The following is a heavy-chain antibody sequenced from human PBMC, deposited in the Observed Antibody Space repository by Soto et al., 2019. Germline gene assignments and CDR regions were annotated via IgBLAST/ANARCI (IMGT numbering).Heavy chain of an antibody. CDR3: ANVFEFRDGYIFRCHD. J-gene: IGHJ1*01. CDR2: IIPIIGIP. V-gene: IGHV1-69*10. CDR1: GGSFRNYP. D-gene: IGHD1-1*01. Sequence: SGQVSCKASGGSFRNYPFSWVRQAPGQGLEWMGGIIPIIGIPNYAQKFQARVTITADESTSTVYMELSSLRSEDTAIYYCANVFEFRDGYIFRCHDWGQGTVVTDSS.